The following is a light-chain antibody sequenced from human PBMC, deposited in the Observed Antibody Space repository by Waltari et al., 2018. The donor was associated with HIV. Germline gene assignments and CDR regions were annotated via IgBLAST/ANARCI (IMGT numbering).Light chain of an antibody. J-gene: IGKJ4*01. Sequence: DIVMTQSPDSLTVSLGERATINCKSSRSVLYSSNNKNFLVWYQRYPCQPPKILIYWASTRASGVPDRFSGSGSGTDFTLTINSLQAEDVAVYYCQQYYTTPLTFGGGNQVEI. CDR3: QQYYTTPLT. CDR1: RSVLYSSNNKNF. CDR2: WAS. V-gene: IGKV4-1*01.